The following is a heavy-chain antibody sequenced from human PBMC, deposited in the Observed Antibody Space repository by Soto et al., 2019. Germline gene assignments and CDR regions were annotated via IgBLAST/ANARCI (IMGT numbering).Heavy chain of an antibody. CDR1: GFSLSTSGVG. Sequence: QITLKESGPTLVKPTQTLTLTCTFSGFSLSTSGVGVGWIRQPPGKALEWLALIYWDDDKRYSPSLKSRLTIPKDTPKNRVVLTTTNREPVDTATYYCADRRGGSDGYNGGTFDYGGQGTLVTVSS. D-gene: IGHD5-12*01. CDR3: ADRRGGSDGYNGGTFDY. CDR2: IYWDDDK. V-gene: IGHV2-5*02. J-gene: IGHJ4*02.